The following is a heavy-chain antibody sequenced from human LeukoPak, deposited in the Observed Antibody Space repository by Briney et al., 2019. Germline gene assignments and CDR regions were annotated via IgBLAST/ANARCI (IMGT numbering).Heavy chain of an antibody. J-gene: IGHJ4*02. CDR1: GYSFTSYW. CDR2: IYPGDSDT. D-gene: IGHD6-6*01. CDR3: ARRVSSSSWGSLDY. Sequence: GGSLKISCKGSGYSFTSYWIGWVRQMPGKGLEWMGIIYPGDSDTRYSPSFQGQVTISADKSISTAYLQWSSLEASDTAMYYCARRVSSSSWGSLDYWGQGTLVTVSS. V-gene: IGHV5-51*01.